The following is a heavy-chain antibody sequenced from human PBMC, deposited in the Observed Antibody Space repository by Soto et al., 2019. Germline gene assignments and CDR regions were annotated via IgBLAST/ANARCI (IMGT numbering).Heavy chain of an antibody. CDR3: ARDYYPGYSSGWYVEGGY. D-gene: IGHD6-19*01. CDR2: ISSSSSTI. J-gene: IGHJ4*02. CDR1: GFTFSSYS. V-gene: IGHV3-48*01. Sequence: GGSLRLSCAASGFTFSSYSMNWVRQAPGKGLEWVSYISSSSSTIYYADSVKGRFTISRDNAKNSLYLQMNSLRAEDTAVYYCARDYYPGYSSGWYVEGGYWGQGTLVTVSS.